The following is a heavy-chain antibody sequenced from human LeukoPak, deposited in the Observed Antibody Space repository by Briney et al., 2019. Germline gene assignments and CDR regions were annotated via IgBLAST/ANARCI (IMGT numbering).Heavy chain of an antibody. J-gene: IGHJ3*01. V-gene: IGHV3-23*01. CDR2: ISGDGAGT. CDR3: AKSNDLVGSTMRGNAFDV. D-gene: IGHD1-26*01. Sequence: GGSPRLSCAASGFTLSSYAMSWVRHARRKGLEWVSTISGDGAGTYYADSVKGRFTISRDNSKDTLYLKMNSLRAEDTAIYHWAKSNDLVGSTMRGNAFDVWGQGTMATVSS. CDR1: GFTLSSYA.